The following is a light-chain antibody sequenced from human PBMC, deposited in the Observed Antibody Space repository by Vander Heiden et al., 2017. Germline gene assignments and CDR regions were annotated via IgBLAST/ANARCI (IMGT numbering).Light chain of an antibody. J-gene: IGLJ1*01. CDR2: EVS. CDR3: SSYTSSSTFDYV. CDR1: SSDVGGYNY. Sequence: QSALTKTASGSGSPGQSITISCTGTSSDVGGYNYGSWYQQHPGKAPNLMSYEVSNRPSGVSNRFSCSKSGNTASLTISGLQAEDEADYYCSSYTSSSTFDYVFGTGTKVTVL. V-gene: IGLV2-14*01.